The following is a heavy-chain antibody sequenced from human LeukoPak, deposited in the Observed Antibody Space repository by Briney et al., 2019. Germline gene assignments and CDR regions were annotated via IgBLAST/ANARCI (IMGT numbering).Heavy chain of an antibody. D-gene: IGHD2-15*01. CDR1: GFTFSSYA. V-gene: IGHV3-23*01. CDR2: ISGSGNRT. CDR3: AKNLYCGGGSCYPSGLGMDV. Sequence: GGSLRLSCAASGFTFSSYAMSWVRQAPGKGLEWVSSISGSGNRTYYADSVKGRFTISRDKSKNTLFLQMNSLRAEDTGVYYCAKNLYCGGGSCYPSGLGMDVWGQGTTVTVSS. J-gene: IGHJ6*02.